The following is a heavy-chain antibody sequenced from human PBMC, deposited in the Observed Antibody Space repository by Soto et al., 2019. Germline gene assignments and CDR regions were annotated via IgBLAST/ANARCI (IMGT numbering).Heavy chain of an antibody. D-gene: IGHD3-3*01. V-gene: IGHV3-23*01. J-gene: IGHJ4*02. CDR3: AKTYYAFPCGYYFDN. CDR2: VTGNPGSA. CDR1: GFTFSSCV. Sequence: LRLSCAASGFTFSSCVMSWVRQAPGKGLEWVSSVTGNPGSAYYAHSVKVRFTISRASSRKTMSLQMSSLRAEDTALYYCAKTYYAFPCGYYFDNWGQGALVTVS.